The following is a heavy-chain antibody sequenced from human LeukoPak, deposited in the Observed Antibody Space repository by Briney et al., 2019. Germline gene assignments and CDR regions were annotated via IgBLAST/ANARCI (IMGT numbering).Heavy chain of an antibody. D-gene: IGHD3-10*01. V-gene: IGHV3-33*01. CDR2: IWFDGSNK. CDR1: GFTFRDYG. CDR3: ASTRTGISSHYFYYMDV. J-gene: IGHJ6*03. Sequence: PGGSLRLSCGASGFTFRDYGMHWVRQAPGKGLEWVSNIWFDGSNKYYAESVKGRFSISRDNSKNTLYLQMNGLRPDDTAVYYCASTRTGISSHYFYYMDVWGKGTTVIVSS.